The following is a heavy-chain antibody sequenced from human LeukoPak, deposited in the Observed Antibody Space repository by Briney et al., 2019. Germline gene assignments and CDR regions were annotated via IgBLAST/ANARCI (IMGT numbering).Heavy chain of an antibody. J-gene: IGHJ6*02. Sequence: SETLSLTCTVSGGSICSGGYYWSWIRQHPGKGLEWIGYIYYSGSTYYNPSLKSRVTISVDTSKNQFSLKLSSVTAADTAVYYCARENEAPYYYYGMDVWGQGTTVTVSS. CDR2: IYYSGST. CDR1: GGSICSGGYY. CDR3: ARENEAPYYYYGMDV. V-gene: IGHV4-31*03. D-gene: IGHD1-1*01.